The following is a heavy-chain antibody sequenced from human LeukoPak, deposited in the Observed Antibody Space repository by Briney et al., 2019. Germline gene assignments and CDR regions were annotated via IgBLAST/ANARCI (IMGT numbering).Heavy chain of an antibody. V-gene: IGHV4-59*01. D-gene: IGHD5-18*01. J-gene: IGHJ4*02. CDR3: ARVRYSYGYNGLFDY. Sequence: PSETLSLTCTVSGGSISSYYWSWIRQPPGKGLEWIGYIYYSGGTNYNPSLKSRVTISVDTSKNQFSLKLSSVTAADTAVYYCARVRYSYGYNGLFDYWGQGTLVTVSS. CDR1: GGSISSYY. CDR2: IYYSGGT.